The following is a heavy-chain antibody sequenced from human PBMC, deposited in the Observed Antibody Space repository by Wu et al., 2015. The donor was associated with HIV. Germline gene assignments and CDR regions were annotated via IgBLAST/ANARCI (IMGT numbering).Heavy chain of an antibody. CDR2: INPNSGGT. D-gene: IGHD6-13*01. CDR1: GYTFTGYY. Sequence: QVQLVQSGAEVKKPGASVKVSCKASGYTFTGYYMHWVRQAPGQGLEWMGWINPNSGGTNYAQKFQGRVTMTRDTSISTAYMELSRLRSDDTAVYYCAAERIPYSSSSTGVDYVGPGERWSPSP. CDR3: AAERIPYSSSSTGVDY. J-gene: IGHJ4*02. V-gene: IGHV1-2*02.